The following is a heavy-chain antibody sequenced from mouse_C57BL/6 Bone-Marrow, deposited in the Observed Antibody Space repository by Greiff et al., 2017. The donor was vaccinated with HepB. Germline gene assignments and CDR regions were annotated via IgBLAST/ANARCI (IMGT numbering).Heavy chain of an antibody. V-gene: IGHV1-54*01. CDR2: INPGSGGT. CDR3: ARGSITTEGLYFDY. J-gene: IGHJ2*01. Sequence: VQLQQSGAELVRPGTSVKVSCKASGYAFTNYLIEWVKQRPGQGLEWIGVINPGSGGTNYNEKFKGKATLTADKSSSTAYMQLSSLTSEDSAVYFCARGSITTEGLYFDYWGQGTTLTVSS. D-gene: IGHD1-1*01. CDR1: GYAFTNYL.